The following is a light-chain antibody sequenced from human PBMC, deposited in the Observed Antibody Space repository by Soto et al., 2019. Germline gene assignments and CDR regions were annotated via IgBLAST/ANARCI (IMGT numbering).Light chain of an antibody. Sequence: EIVLTQSPGTLSLSPGERATLSCRASQSVSNSYLAWYQQKPGQAPRLLIYAASSRATGIPDRFSGSGSGTAFSHTISRLEPEAFAVHYCQHYGSSPSYTFGQGTKLEIK. CDR3: QHYGSSPSYT. CDR2: AAS. CDR1: QSVSNSY. J-gene: IGKJ2*01. V-gene: IGKV3-20*01.